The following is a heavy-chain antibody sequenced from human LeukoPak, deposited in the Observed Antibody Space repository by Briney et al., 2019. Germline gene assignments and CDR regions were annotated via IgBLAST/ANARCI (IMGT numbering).Heavy chain of an antibody. CDR2: ISGSGGST. CDR3: AKDFRDGYNTYYFDY. D-gene: IGHD5-24*01. J-gene: IGHJ4*02. CDR1: GFTFSSYA. Sequence: PGGSLRLSCAASGFTFSSYAMSWVRQAPGKGLEWVSGISGSGGSTYYADSVKGRFTISRDNSKITLYLQMNSLRVDDTAVYCCAKDFRDGYNTYYFDYWGEGTLVTVSS. V-gene: IGHV3-23*01.